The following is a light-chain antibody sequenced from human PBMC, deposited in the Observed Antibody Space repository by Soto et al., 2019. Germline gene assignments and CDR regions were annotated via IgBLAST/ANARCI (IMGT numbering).Light chain of an antibody. CDR3: CSYSRSSTSYV. Sequence: QSVLTQPASVSGSPGQSITISCTGTNSDVGSYDLVSWYQQHPGKAPKLMIYEVIKRPSGISDRFSGSKSGNTASLTISGLQAEDEADYYCCSYSRSSTSYVFGTGTQLTVL. CDR2: EVI. CDR1: NSDVGSYDL. J-gene: IGLJ1*01. V-gene: IGLV2-23*02.